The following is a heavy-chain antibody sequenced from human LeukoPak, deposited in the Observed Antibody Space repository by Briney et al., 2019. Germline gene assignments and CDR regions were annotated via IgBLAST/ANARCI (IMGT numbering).Heavy chain of an antibody. CDR2: IYYSGSI. D-gene: IGHD3-22*01. CDR1: GGSISNYY. V-gene: IGHV4-59*01. Sequence: PPETLSLSCTVSGGSISNYYWNWIRQPPGKGLEWIGYIYYSGSITYNPSLNSRVTISVDTSKNQLSLKLSSVTAADTAVYYCARARYDNFPDAFEIWGQGTMVTVSS. J-gene: IGHJ3*02. CDR3: ARARYDNFPDAFEI.